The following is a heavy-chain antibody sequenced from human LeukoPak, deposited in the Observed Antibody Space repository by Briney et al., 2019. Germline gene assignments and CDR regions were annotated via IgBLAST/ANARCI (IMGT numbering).Heavy chain of an antibody. CDR1: GYTFTSYD. CDR3: ARGLGGSGSYITDFDY. D-gene: IGHD3-10*01. J-gene: IGHJ4*02. V-gene: IGHV1-8*03. CDR2: TNPNSGNT. Sequence: GASVKVSCKASGYTFTSYDINWVRQATGQGLEWMGWTNPNSGNTGYAQKFQGRVTITRNTSISTAYMELSSLRSEDTAVYYCARGLGGSGSYITDFDYWGQGTLVTVSS.